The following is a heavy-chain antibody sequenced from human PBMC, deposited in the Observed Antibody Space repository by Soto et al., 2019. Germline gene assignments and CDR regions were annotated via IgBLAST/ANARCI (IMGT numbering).Heavy chain of an antibody. CDR1: GFTFSRYG. CDR2: ISSSTSYV. Sequence: EVQLVESGGGLVKPVGSLRLSCAASGFTFSRYGMNWVRQAPGNGLEWVSSISSSTSYVYYADSVKGLFSVSRDNAKKIVYLEMYALRPEDTAVYYCARDPSEGRVGNWFVSWGQGTLVTVSS. CDR3: ARDPSEGRVGNWFVS. V-gene: IGHV3-21*01. J-gene: IGHJ5*01. D-gene: IGHD2-2*01.